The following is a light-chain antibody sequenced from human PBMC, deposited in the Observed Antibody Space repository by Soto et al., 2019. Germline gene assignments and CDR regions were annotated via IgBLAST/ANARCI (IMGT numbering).Light chain of an antibody. Sequence: DIVMTQSPEYLAVSLGERATINCKSSQNVLYSSNNKNLIAWYQQKPGQPPKLLIYWASTRESGVPDRFRGSGSGRDVTRTISSRQAEEGAVYYCQQYYSPPRYTFGQGTRLEIK. CDR1: QNVLYSSNNKNL. V-gene: IGKV4-1*01. CDR2: WAS. CDR3: QQYYSPPRYT. J-gene: IGKJ2*01.